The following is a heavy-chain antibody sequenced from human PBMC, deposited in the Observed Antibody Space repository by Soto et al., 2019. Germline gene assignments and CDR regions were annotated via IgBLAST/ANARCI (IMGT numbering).Heavy chain of an antibody. CDR2: IYYSGST. V-gene: IGHV4-31*03. Sequence: QVQLQESGPGLVKPSQTLSLTCTVSGGSISSGGYYWSWIRQHPGKGLEWIGYIYYSGSTYYNPSLKGRVTISVVTSKNQCSLKLSSVTAADTAVYYCAREGGIVGATAADYWGQGTLVTVSS. J-gene: IGHJ4*02. CDR1: GGSISSGGYY. D-gene: IGHD1-26*01. CDR3: AREGGIVGATAADY.